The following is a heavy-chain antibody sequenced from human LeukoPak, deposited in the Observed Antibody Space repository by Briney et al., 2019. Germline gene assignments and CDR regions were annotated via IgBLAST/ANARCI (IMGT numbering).Heavy chain of an antibody. CDR1: GYTFTSYG. D-gene: IGHD3-3*01. CDR2: ISAYNGNT. Sequence: ASVKVSCKASGYTFTSYGISWVRKAPGQGLEWMGWISAYNGNTNYAQKLQGRVTMTTDTSTSTAYMELRSLRSDDTAVYYRARDRGFWSGYDLDYWGQGTLVTVSS. CDR3: ARDRGFWSGYDLDY. J-gene: IGHJ4*02. V-gene: IGHV1-18*01.